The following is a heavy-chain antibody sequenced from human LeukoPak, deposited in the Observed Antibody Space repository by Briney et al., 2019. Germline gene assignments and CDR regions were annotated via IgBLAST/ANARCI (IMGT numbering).Heavy chain of an antibody. Sequence: SETLSLTCTISGGSVSDYYWSWIRQSPGKGLEWIGYIYHTGSTSYSPSLKSRVTISADTSQNQFSLKLSSVTAADTAVYYCARDNNYYGSGSYHDYWGQGTLVTVSS. CDR2: IYHTGST. J-gene: IGHJ4*02. CDR3: ARDNNYYGSGSYHDY. V-gene: IGHV4-59*02. D-gene: IGHD3-10*01. CDR1: GGSVSDYY.